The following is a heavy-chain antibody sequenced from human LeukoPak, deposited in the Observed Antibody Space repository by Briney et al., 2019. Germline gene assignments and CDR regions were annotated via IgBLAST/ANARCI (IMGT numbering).Heavy chain of an antibody. Sequence: GGSLRLSCAASGFTFSSYAMSWVRQAPGKGLEWVANIKQDGSEKFYVDSVKGRFTISRDNAENSLYLQMNSLRVEDTAVYYCARIYCSSTNCDRWNAFDIWGQGTMVTGSS. D-gene: IGHD2-2*01. CDR2: IKQDGSEK. V-gene: IGHV3-7*01. CDR1: GFTFSSYA. CDR3: ARIYCSSTNCDRWNAFDI. J-gene: IGHJ3*02.